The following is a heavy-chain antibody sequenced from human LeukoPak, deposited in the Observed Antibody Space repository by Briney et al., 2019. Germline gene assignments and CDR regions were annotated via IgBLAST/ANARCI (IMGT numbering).Heavy chain of an antibody. J-gene: IGHJ4*02. Sequence: GGSLRLSCAASGFSVSTNYMSWVRQAPGKGLEWVASIGSTPTYINYADSVKGRFIISRDNAKNSVYLQMDSLRAEDTAVYYCARGQQQLEDYWGQGTLVTVSP. CDR3: ARGQQQLEDY. CDR1: GFSVSTNY. D-gene: IGHD6-13*01. CDR2: IGSTPTYI. V-gene: IGHV3-21*01.